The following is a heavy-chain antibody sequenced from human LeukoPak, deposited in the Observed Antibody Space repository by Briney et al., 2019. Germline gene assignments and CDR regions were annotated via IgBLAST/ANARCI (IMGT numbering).Heavy chain of an antibody. Sequence: SETLSLTCTVSGGSISSGGYYWGWIRQHPGKGLESIGGIYHSGSTYYNPSLKSRVTISVDTSKNQFSLKLTSVTAADTAVYYCARYYFHSGRSLTFDYWGQGTLVTVSS. CDR3: ARYYFHSGRSLTFDY. V-gene: IGHV4-31*03. CDR2: IYHSGST. J-gene: IGHJ4*02. CDR1: GGSISSGGYY. D-gene: IGHD3-10*01.